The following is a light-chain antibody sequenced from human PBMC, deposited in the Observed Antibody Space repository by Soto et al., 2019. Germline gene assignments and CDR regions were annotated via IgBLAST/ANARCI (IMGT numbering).Light chain of an antibody. CDR3: QQRSNWPYT. CDR2: DAS. CDR1: QSVSSY. V-gene: IGKV3-11*01. Sequence: EIVLTQSPATLSLSPGERATLSCRASQSVSSYLAWYQQKPGQAPRLLIYDASNMATGIPARFSGSGSGTDSTLTISSLEPEDFAVYYCQQRSNWPYTFGQGTKLEIK. J-gene: IGKJ2*01.